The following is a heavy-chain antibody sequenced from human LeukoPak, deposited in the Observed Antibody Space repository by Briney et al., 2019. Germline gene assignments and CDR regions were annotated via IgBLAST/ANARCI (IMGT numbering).Heavy chain of an antibody. CDR1: GFTFSTYS. D-gene: IGHD1-26*01. V-gene: IGHV3-21*01. Sequence: PGGSLRLSCAASGFTFSTYSMNWVRQAPGKGLEWVSSISRSTSYTYYADSVKGRFTISRDNAKNSLYLQMNSLRAEDTAVYYCARDKDSGSYRAADYWGQGTLVTVSS. CDR3: ARDKDSGSYRAADY. J-gene: IGHJ4*02. CDR2: ISRSTSYT.